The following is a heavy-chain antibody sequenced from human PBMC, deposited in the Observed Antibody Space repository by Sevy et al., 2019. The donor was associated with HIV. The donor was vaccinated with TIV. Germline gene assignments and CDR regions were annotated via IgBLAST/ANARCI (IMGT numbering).Heavy chain of an antibody. CDR1: GFSISSDYY. CDR3: ARYYYGSGSYYEVVY. D-gene: IGHD3-10*01. V-gene: IGHV4-38-2*02. CDR2: IYDGGST. Sequence: SETLSLTCTVSGFSISSDYYWGWLRPPPGKGLEWIRSIYDGGSTYYNPSRKSRFTISIDTSKNQFSLKLSSVTAADTSVYYCARYYYGSGSYYEVVYWGQGTLVTVSS. J-gene: IGHJ4*02.